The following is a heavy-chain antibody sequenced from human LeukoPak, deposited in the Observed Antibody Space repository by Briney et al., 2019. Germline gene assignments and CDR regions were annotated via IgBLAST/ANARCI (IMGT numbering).Heavy chain of an antibody. CDR2: INPNSGGT. CDR3: ALGYYYGSGSYYNGYDAFDI. CDR1: GYTFTGYY. D-gene: IGHD3-10*01. V-gene: IGHV1-2*02. J-gene: IGHJ3*02. Sequence: ASVKVSCKASGYTFTGYYMHWVRQAPGQGLEWMGWINPNSGGTNYAQKFQGRVTMTRDTSISTAYMELSRLRSDDTAVYYCALGYYYGSGSYYNGYDAFDIWGQGTMVTVSS.